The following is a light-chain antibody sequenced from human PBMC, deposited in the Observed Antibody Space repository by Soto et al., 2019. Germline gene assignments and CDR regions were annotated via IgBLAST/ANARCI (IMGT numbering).Light chain of an antibody. CDR1: QSVSSY. CDR3: QQRSNWPRT. Sequence: EIVLTQSPATLSLSPGERATLSCRASQSVSSYLAWYQQKPGQAPRLLIYDASNRATGIPARFSAGGSGTDFTLTISSLEPEDFAVYYCQQRSNWPRTFGQGTKVEIK. CDR2: DAS. J-gene: IGKJ1*01. V-gene: IGKV3-11*01.